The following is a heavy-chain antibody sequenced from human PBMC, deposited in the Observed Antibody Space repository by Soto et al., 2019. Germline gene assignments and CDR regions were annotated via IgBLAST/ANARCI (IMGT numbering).Heavy chain of an antibody. J-gene: IGHJ6*03. CDR2: IIPIVGLT. Sequence: QVQLLQSGSEVKKPGSSVKVSCRASGGSLSSYPVTWVRQAPGQELEWMGRIIPIVGLTNYAQKFQGRVTITADKSTSTAYMELSSLRYDDTAVYYCARPTGGHDAGGNYMDVWGKGTTVIVSS. D-gene: IGHD2-8*02. CDR3: ARPTGGHDAGGNYMDV. CDR1: GGSLSSYP. V-gene: IGHV1-69*02.